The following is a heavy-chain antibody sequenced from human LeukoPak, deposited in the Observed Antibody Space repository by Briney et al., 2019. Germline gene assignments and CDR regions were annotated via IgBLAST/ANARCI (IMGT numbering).Heavy chain of an antibody. Sequence: SETLSLTCTVSGASISSSYWSWIRQPPGKGLEWVGYFYYSGSPNYNSSLKSRVTISVDTSKNQFSLRLSSVTTADTAMYFCARGINVGATSYWGQGTLVTVSA. D-gene: IGHD1-26*01. J-gene: IGHJ4*02. CDR3: ARGINVGATSY. CDR1: GASISSSY. CDR2: FYYSGSP. V-gene: IGHV4-59*01.